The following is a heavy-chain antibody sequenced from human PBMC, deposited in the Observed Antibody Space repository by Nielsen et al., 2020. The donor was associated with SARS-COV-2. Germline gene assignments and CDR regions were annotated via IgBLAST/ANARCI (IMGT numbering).Heavy chain of an antibody. CDR3: ARGGRITFGGADDAFDI. CDR1: GGSISSGGYS. V-gene: IGHV4-30-2*01. Sequence: SETLSLTCAVSGGSISSGGYSWSWIRQPPGKGLEWIGYIYHSGRTYYNPTLKSRVTISVDRSKNQFSLKLSSVTAADTAVYYCARGGRITFGGADDAFDIWGQGTMVTVSS. D-gene: IGHD3-16*01. J-gene: IGHJ3*02. CDR2: IYHSGRT.